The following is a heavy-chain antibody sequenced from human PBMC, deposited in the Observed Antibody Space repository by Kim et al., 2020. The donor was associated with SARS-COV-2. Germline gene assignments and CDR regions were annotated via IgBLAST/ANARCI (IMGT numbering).Heavy chain of an antibody. V-gene: IGHV3-23*01. CDR2: ISGSGGST. D-gene: IGHD5-12*01. CDR3: AKVPGVDIVATIPVWIFDY. Sequence: GGSLRLSCAASGFTFSSYAMSWVRQAPGKGLEWVSAISGSGGSTYYADSVKGRFTISRDNSKNTLYLQMNSLRAEDTAVYYCAKVPGVDIVATIPVWIFDYWGQGTLVTVSS. CDR1: GFTFSSYA. J-gene: IGHJ4*02.